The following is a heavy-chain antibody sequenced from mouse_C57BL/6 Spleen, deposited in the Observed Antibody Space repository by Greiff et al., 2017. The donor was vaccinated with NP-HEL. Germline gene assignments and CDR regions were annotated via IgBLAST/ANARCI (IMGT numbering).Heavy chain of an antibody. J-gene: IGHJ2*01. CDR2: INPYNGGT. Sequence: VHVKQSGPVLVKPGASVKMSCKASGYTFTDYYMNWVKQSHGKSLEWIGVINPYNGGTSYNQKFKGKATLTVDKSSSTAYMELNSLTSEDSAVYYCARSPMDPYFDYWGQGTTLTVSS. CDR1: GYTFTDYY. CDR3: ARSPMDPYFDY. V-gene: IGHV1-19*01. D-gene: IGHD2-3*01.